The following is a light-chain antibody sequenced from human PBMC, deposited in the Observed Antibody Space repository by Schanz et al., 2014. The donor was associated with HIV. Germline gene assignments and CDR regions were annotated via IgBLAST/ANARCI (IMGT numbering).Light chain of an antibody. Sequence: QSALTQPASVSGSPGQSISISCTGTSGDVGSYNYVSWYQQHPGKAPKLMIYDVSNRPSGVSNRFSGSKSDNAASLTISGLQPEDEADYYCSSYAGSNNLGVFGGGTKLTVL. CDR3: SSYAGSNNLGV. CDR1: SGDVGSYNY. CDR2: DVS. J-gene: IGLJ2*01. V-gene: IGLV2-14*03.